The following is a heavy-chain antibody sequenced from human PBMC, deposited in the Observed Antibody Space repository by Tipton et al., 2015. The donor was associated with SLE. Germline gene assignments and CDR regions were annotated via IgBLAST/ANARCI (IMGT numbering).Heavy chain of an antibody. CDR2: ISRSSSYI. CDR3: ARMVQGVHNWFDP. J-gene: IGHJ5*02. CDR1: GFTFSSYT. D-gene: IGHD3-10*01. V-gene: IGHV3-21*03. Sequence: SLRLSCAASGFTFSSYTMHWVRQAPGKGLEWVSSISRSSSYIYYADSVKGRFTISRDNAKNSLYLQMNSLRAEDTAVYYCARMVQGVHNWFDPWGQGTLVTVSS.